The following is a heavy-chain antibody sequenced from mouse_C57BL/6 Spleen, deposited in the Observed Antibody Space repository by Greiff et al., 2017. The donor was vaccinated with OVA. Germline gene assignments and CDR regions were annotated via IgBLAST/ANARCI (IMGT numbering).Heavy chain of an antibody. CDR2: IHPNSGST. CDR1: GYTFTSYW. J-gene: IGHJ4*01. Sequence: VQLQQPGAELVKPGASVKLSCKASGYTFTSYWMHWVKQRPGQGLEWIGMIHPNSGSTNYNEKFKSKATLTVDKSSSTAYMQLSSLTSEDSAVYYCAYGSSYYYAMDYWGKGTSVTVSS. D-gene: IGHD1-1*01. CDR3: AYGSSYYYAMDY. V-gene: IGHV1-64*01.